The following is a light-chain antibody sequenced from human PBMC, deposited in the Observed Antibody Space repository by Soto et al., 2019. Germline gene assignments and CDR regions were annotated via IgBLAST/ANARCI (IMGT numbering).Light chain of an antibody. Sequence: DIHMTQSPSTLSASVGERVTITCRASQSISSWLAWYQQKPGKAPKLLIYKASSLESGVPSRFSGSGSGTEFTLTISSLQPDDFATYYCQQYNSYSRTFGQGTKVDIK. J-gene: IGKJ1*01. CDR1: QSISSW. CDR3: QQYNSYSRT. CDR2: KAS. V-gene: IGKV1-5*03.